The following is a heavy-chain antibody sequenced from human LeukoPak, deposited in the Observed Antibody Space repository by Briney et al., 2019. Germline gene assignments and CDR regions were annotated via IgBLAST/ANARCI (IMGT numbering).Heavy chain of an antibody. D-gene: IGHD1-26*01. CDR1: GFTFSSYG. V-gene: IGHV3-33*01. J-gene: IGHJ1*01. Sequence: GGSLRLSCAASGFTFSSYGMHWVRQAPDRGLEWVAVIWYDGSNKYYADSVKGRFTISRDNSKNTLYLQMNSLRAEDTAVYYCARGYNSGSTWNFQHWGQGTLVTVSS. CDR3: ARGYNSGSTWNFQH. CDR2: IWYDGSNK.